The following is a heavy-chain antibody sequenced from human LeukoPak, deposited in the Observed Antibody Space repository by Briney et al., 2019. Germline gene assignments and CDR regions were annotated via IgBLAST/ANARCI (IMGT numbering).Heavy chain of an antibody. Sequence: SETLSLTCTVSGGSISSSSYYWSWVRQPPGKGLQWIGQIDHSGNTNYSPPLKSRVIISVDASKNQFSLKLNSVTAADTAVYYCARAYPEGSSGWYSSFQQWGQGTLVIVSS. CDR2: IDHSGNT. CDR1: GGSISSSSYY. D-gene: IGHD6-19*01. V-gene: IGHV4-39*01. J-gene: IGHJ1*01. CDR3: ARAYPEGSSGWYSSFQQ.